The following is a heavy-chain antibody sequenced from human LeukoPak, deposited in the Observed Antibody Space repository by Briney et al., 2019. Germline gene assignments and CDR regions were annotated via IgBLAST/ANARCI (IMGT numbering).Heavy chain of an antibody. CDR2: ISSSSSTI. Sequence: GGSPRLSCAASGFTFSIYSMNWVRQAPGKGLEWVSYISSSSSTIYYADSVKGRFTISRDNAKKSLYLQMKSLRDEDTAVYYCARPPDIAADYYYYYGMDVWGQGTTVTVSS. CDR1: GFTFSIYS. V-gene: IGHV3-48*02. D-gene: IGHD6-13*01. J-gene: IGHJ6*02. CDR3: ARPPDIAADYYYYYGMDV.